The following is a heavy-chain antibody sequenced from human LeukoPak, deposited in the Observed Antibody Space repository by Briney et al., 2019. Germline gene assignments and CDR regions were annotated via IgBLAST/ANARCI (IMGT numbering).Heavy chain of an antibody. V-gene: IGHV1-69*01. J-gene: IGHJ5*02. CDR3: ASAPGGDWNYAEHWFDP. D-gene: IGHD1-7*01. CDR1: GGTFSSYA. Sequence: SVKVSCKASGGTFSSYAISWVRQDPGQGLEWMGGIIPIFGTANYAQKFQGRVTITADESTSTAYMELSSLRSEDTAVYYCASAPGGDWNYAEHWFDPWGQGTLVTVSS. CDR2: IIPIFGTA.